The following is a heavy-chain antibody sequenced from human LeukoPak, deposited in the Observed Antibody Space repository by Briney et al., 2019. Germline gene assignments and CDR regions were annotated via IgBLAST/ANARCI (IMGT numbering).Heavy chain of an antibody. CDR1: GFTFSSYA. CDR2: ISSSSGDI. CDR3: ARVLGCTSGRCSSWWYFDL. V-gene: IGHV3-21*01. Sequence: KPGGSLRLSCAASGFTFSSYAMSWVRQAPGKGLEWVSSISSSSGDIYYADSMKGRFTIPRDNAKDSLYLQMNSLRAEDTAVYYCARVLGCTSGRCSSWWYFDLWGRGTLVTVSS. D-gene: IGHD2-8*01. J-gene: IGHJ2*01.